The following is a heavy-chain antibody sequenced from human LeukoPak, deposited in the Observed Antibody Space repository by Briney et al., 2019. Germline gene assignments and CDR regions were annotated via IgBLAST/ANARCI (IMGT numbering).Heavy chain of an antibody. CDR1: GYSISSGYY. V-gene: IGHV4-38-2*01. CDR2: IYHSGST. D-gene: IGHD3-16*02. J-gene: IGHJ4*02. CDR3: ARRTGEDVWGSYRYPFDY. Sequence: ASETLSLTCAVSGYSISSGYYWGRIRQPPGKGLEWIGSIYHSGSTYYNPSLKSRVTISVDTSKNQFSLKLSSVTAADTAVYYCARRTGEDVWGSYRYPFDYWGQGTLVTVSS.